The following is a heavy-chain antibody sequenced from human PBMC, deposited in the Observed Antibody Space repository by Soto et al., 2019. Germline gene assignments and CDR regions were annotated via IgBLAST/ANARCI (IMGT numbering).Heavy chain of an antibody. CDR2: IYYSGST. D-gene: IGHD6-19*01. CDR1: GGSISSYY. V-gene: IGHV4-59*01. CDR3: ASSYSSGWYWFDP. Sequence: SETLSLTCAVYGGSISSYYWSWIRQPPGKGLEWIGYIYYSGSTNYNPSLKSRVTISVDTSKNQFSLKLSSVTAADTAVYYCASSYSSGWYWFDPWGQGTLVTVSS. J-gene: IGHJ5*02.